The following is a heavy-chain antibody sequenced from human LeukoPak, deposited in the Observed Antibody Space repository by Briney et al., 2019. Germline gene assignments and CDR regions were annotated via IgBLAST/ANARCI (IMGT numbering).Heavy chain of an antibody. D-gene: IGHD2-2*01. V-gene: IGHV1-3*01. CDR1: GYTFTSYA. CDR2: INAGNGNT. Sequence: ASVKVSCKASGYTFTSYAMHWVRQAPGQRLEWMGWINAGNGNTKYSQKFQGRVTITRDTSASTAYMELSSLRSEDTAVYYCATRPFYCSSTSCYCYGAFDIWGQGTMVTVSS. CDR3: ATRPFYCSSTSCYCYGAFDI. J-gene: IGHJ3*02.